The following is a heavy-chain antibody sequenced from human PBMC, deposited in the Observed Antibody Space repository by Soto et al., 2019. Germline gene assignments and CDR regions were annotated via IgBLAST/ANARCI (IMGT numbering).Heavy chain of an antibody. CDR3: ARRPSADWFDP. D-gene: IGHD6-19*01. J-gene: IGHJ5*02. CDR2: ISPRNGNT. V-gene: IGHV1-18*01. CDR1: GYTFTNYG. Sequence: ASVKVSCKASGYTFTNYGITWVRQAPGQGLGWMGWISPRNGNTNYAQNFQGRVTMTTETSTNTAFMELRSLRSDDSAVYYCARRPSADWFDPWGQGTLVTVSS.